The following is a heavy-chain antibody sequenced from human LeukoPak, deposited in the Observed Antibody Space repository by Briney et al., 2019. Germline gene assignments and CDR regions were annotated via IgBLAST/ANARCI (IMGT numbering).Heavy chain of an antibody. D-gene: IGHD3-16*01. CDR2: IIPIFGTA. V-gene: IGHV1-69*13. CDR3: ARAPKGGSYFGY. CDR1: GGTFSSYA. Sequence: SSVKVSCKASGGTFSSYAISWVRQAPGQGLEWMGGIIPIFGTANYAQKFQGRVTITADESTSTAYMELRSLRSDDTAVYYCARAPKGGSYFGYGGQGTLVTVSS. J-gene: IGHJ4*02.